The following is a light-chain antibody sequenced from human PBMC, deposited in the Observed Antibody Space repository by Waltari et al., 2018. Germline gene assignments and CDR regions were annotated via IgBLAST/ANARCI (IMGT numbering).Light chain of an antibody. CDR3: QQYYSIPYT. V-gene: IGKV4-1*01. J-gene: IGKJ2*01. Sequence: IVMTQSPDSLAVSLGERATINCKSSQSVLYSSNNKNYLAWYRQKPGQPPELLIYWASSRESGVPDRFSGSGSGTDFALTISSLQAEDVAVYYCQQYYSIPYTFGQGTKLEIK. CDR2: WAS. CDR1: QSVLYSSNNKNY.